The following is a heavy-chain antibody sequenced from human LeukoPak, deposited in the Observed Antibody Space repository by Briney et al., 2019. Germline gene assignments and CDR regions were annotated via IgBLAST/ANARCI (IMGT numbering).Heavy chain of an antibody. D-gene: IGHD6-19*01. Sequence: GGSLRLSCAASGFTFSNAWMNWVRQAPGKGLEWVGRIKSKTDGGTTDYAAPVKGRFTISRDDSKNTLYLQMNSLKTEDTAVYYCTRGISSGWYDPKYYFDYGGQGTRVTVSS. J-gene: IGHJ4*02. V-gene: IGHV3-15*07. CDR3: TRGISSGWYDPKYYFDY. CDR1: GFTFSNAW. CDR2: IKSKTDGGTT.